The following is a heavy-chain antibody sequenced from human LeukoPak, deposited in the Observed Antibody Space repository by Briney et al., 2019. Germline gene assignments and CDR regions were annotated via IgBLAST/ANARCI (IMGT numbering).Heavy chain of an antibody. CDR3: ATIRFLESDMDV. J-gene: IGHJ6*03. V-gene: IGHV3-53*01. CDR1: GFTVSSNY. D-gene: IGHD3-3*01. CDR2: IYSGGST. Sequence: GGSLRLSCAASGFTVSSNYMSWVRQAPGKGLEWVSVIYSGGSTYYADSVKGRFTISRDNSKNTLYLQMNSLRAEDTAVYYCATIRFLESDMDVWGKGTTVTVSS.